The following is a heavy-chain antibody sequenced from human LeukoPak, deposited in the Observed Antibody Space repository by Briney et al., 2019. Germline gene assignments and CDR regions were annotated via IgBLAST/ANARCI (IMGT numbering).Heavy chain of an antibody. J-gene: IGHJ4*02. V-gene: IGHV3-23*01. CDR2: ISGSGGST. D-gene: IGHD3-9*01. CDR1: GFTFSSYA. CDR3: AKESGYDILTGCKPDY. Sequence: GGSLRLSCAASGFTFSSYAMSWVRQAPGKGLEWVSAISGSGGSTYYADSVKGRFTISRDNSKNTLYLQMNSLRAEDTAVYYCAKESGYDILTGCKPDYWGQGTRVTVAS.